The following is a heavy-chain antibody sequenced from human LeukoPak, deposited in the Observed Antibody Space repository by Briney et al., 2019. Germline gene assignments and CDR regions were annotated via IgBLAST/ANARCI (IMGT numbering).Heavy chain of an antibody. CDR2: ISTTGSNI. Sequence: GGSLRLSCEASEPTFSTYGMTWVRQAPGKGLKWVAYISTTGSNIDYSDSVKGRFTISRDNAKNSLSLQMNSLRVEDTAVYYCANDDSGSYPFDYWGQGSLVTVSS. D-gene: IGHD1-26*01. CDR3: ANDDSGSYPFDY. CDR1: EPTFSTYG. J-gene: IGHJ4*02. V-gene: IGHV3-48*04.